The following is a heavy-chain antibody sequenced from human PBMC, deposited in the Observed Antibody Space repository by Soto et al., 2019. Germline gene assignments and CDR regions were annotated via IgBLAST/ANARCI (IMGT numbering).Heavy chain of an antibody. CDR2: MNPDSGHA. CDR1: GYTFTNSD. Sequence: ASVKVSCKASGYTFTNSDINWVRRAPGQGLEWMGWMNPDSGHAAYAQKFQGSVTLTTSTSTSTVYMEMRSLGSEDTAVYYCARRPHCSGGICYYGLDNWGQGTLVTVSS. CDR3: ARRPHCSGGICYYGLDN. D-gene: IGHD2-15*01. J-gene: IGHJ4*02. V-gene: IGHV1-8*01.